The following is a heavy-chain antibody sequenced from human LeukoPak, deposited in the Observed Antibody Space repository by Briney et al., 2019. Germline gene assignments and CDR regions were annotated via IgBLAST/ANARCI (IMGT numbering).Heavy chain of an antibody. Sequence: ASVKVSCKASGGTFSSYAISWVRQAPGQGLEWMGGIIPIFGTANYAQKFQGRVTITTDESTSTAYMELSSLRSEDTAAYYCARDPVASSGSYAQFDYWGQGTLVTVSS. CDR3: ARDPVASSGSYAQFDY. V-gene: IGHV1-69*05. J-gene: IGHJ4*02. CDR1: GGTFSSYA. CDR2: IIPIFGTA. D-gene: IGHD3-10*01.